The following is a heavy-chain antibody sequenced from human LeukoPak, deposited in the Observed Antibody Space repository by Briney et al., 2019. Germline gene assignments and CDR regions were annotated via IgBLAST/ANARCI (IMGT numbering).Heavy chain of an antibody. V-gene: IGHV4-39*01. J-gene: IGHJ6*03. CDR1: GGSISSSSYY. Sequence: NPSETLSLTCTASGGSISSSSYYWGWIRQPPGERLEWIGSIYYSGSTYYNPSLKSRVTISVDTSKNQFSLKLSSVTAADTAVYYCAGLVITPSVYYYYYMDVWGKGTTVTVSS. CDR3: AGLVITPSVYYYYYMDV. CDR2: IYYSGST. D-gene: IGHD3-22*01.